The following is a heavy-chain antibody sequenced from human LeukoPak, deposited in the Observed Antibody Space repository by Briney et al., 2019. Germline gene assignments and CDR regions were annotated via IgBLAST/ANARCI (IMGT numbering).Heavy chain of an antibody. Sequence: GGSLRLSCAASGFTFSSYGMHWVRQAPGKGLEWVAVISYDGSNKYYADSVKGRFTISRDNSKNTLYLQMNSLRSDDTAVYYCARENFRVITGSGMIWGQGTLVTVSS. V-gene: IGHV3-30*03. CDR1: GFTFSSYG. D-gene: IGHD1-20*01. CDR2: ISYDGSNK. J-gene: IGHJ4*02. CDR3: ARENFRVITGSGMI.